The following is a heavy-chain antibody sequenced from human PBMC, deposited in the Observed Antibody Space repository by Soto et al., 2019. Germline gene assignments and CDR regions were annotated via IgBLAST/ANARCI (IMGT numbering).Heavy chain of an antibody. CDR1: GFTFSSYG. CDR2: IWYDGSNK. Sequence: QVQLVESGGGVVQPGRSLRLSCAASGFTFSSYGMHWVRQAPGKGLEWVAVIWYDGSNKYYADSVKGRFTISRDNSKNTLYLXXNXLXXEDTAVYYCARVRIPGVYCISTSCYENYYYYGMDVWGQGTTVTVSS. J-gene: IGHJ6*02. D-gene: IGHD2-2*01. CDR3: ARVRIPGVYCISTSCYENYYYYGMDV. V-gene: IGHV3-33*01.